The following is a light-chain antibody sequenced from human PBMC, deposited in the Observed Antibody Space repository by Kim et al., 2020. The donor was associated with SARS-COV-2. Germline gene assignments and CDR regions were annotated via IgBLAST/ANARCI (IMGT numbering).Light chain of an antibody. CDR2: DAT. CDR1: QTINNK. V-gene: IGKV3-15*01. CDR3: QQSNDWPPLA. J-gene: IGKJ1*01. Sequence: SPGESTTLSCRASQTINNKLVWYQQNPGQAPGLLIYDATTRATGVPARFIGSGSETDFTLTISSLQSEDFAVYYCQQSNDWPPLAFGQGTKVDIK.